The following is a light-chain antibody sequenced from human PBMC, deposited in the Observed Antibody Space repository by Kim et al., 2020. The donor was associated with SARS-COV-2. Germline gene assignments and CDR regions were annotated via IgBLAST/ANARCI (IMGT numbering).Light chain of an antibody. V-gene: IGKV3-20*01. CDR3: QQYGGAPNT. J-gene: IGKJ2*01. Sequence: EIVLTQSPGTLSLSPGERATLSCRTSQSIRSNYFAWYQQKPGQAPRLLIYDASSRATDIPDRFSGSGSGTDFTLTISRLEPEDFTVYYCQQYGGAPNTFGQGTKLEIK. CDR1: QSIRSNY. CDR2: DAS.